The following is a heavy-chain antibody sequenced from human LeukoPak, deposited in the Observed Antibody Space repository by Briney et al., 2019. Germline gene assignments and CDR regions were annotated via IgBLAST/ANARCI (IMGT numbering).Heavy chain of an antibody. D-gene: IGHD3-22*01. CDR3: ARGYYDSSGYAFDI. CDR2: MNPKSGNT. CDR1: GYTFTSYD. Sequence: GASVKVSCKASGYTFTSYDINWVRQATGQGVEWMGCMNPKSGNTGYAQKFQGRVTMTKNNSISTAYMELSSLRSEDTAVYYCARGYYDSSGYAFDIWGQGTMVTVSS. V-gene: IGHV1-8*01. J-gene: IGHJ3*02.